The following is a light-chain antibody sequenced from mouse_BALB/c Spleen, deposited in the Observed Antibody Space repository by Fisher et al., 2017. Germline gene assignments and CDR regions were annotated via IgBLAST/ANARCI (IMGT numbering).Light chain of an antibody. J-gene: IGKJ2*01. V-gene: IGKV4-55*01. CDR1: SSVSY. Sequence: IVLTQTPAIMSASPGEKVTMTCSASSSVSYMYWYQQKPGSSPRLLIYDTSNLASGVPVRFSGSGSGTFYSLTISSVEAEDAADYYCHQWSSNPPTFGGGTKLEIK. CDR2: DTS. CDR3: HQWSSNPPT.